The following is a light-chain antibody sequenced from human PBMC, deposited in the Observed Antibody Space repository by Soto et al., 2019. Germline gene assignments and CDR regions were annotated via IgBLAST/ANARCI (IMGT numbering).Light chain of an antibody. CDR1: SSDVGGDKY. CDR3: SSYTSTNTVI. V-gene: IGLV2-14*01. CDR2: EVS. J-gene: IGLJ2*01. Sequence: QSALTQPASVSGSPGQSITISCTGTSSDVGGDKYVSWYQQHPGKVPKLMIYEVSDRPSGVSDRFSGSKSGNTASLTISGLQAEDEADYYCSSYTSTNTVIFGGGTKLT.